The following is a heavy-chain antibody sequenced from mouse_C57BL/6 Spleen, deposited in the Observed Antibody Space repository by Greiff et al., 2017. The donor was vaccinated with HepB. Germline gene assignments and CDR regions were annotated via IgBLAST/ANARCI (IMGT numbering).Heavy chain of an antibody. CDR2: ISAGGSYT. CDR1: GFTFSSYA. V-gene: IGHV5-4*01. CDR3: ARDPSTVGYFDV. D-gene: IGHD1-1*01. Sequence: EVKLVESGGGLVKPGGSLKLSCAASGFTFSSYAMSWVRQTPEKRLEWVATISAGGSYTYYPDNVKGRFTISRDNAKNNLYLHMSHLTSEDTAMYYCARDPSTVGYFDVWGKGTTVTVSS. J-gene: IGHJ1*03.